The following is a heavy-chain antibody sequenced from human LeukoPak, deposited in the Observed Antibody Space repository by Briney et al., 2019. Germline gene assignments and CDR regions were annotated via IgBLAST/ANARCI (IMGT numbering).Heavy chain of an antibody. Sequence: SETLSLTCTVSGGSISSYQWSWIRQPPGKGLEWIGNIYYSGSANYNPSLESRVIISVDTSKNQFSLKLSPVTAADTAVYYCARQGFGGYNWFDPWGQGTLVIVSS. CDR3: ARQGFGGYNWFDP. CDR2: IYYSGSA. D-gene: IGHD3-10*01. V-gene: IGHV4-59*01. J-gene: IGHJ5*02. CDR1: GGSISSYQ.